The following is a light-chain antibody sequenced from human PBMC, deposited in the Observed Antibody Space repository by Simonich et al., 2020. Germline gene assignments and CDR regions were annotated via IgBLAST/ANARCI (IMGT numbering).Light chain of an antibody. CDR1: SGSIASNF. CDR3: QSYDSSIWV. V-gene: IGLV6-57*03. Sequence: NFMLTQPHSVSESPGKTVTISCTRSSGSIASNFVQWDQHRPGSAPTTVIYEDNQRPTGVPDRFSGSIDSSSNSASLTISGLKAEDEADYYCQSYDSSIWVFGGGTKLTVL. J-gene: IGLJ3*02. CDR2: EDN.